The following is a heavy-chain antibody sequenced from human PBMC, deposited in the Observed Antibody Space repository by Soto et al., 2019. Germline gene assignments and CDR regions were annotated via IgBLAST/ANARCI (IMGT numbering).Heavy chain of an antibody. CDR3: TTGLVGSSYNP. J-gene: IGHJ5*02. Sequence: PGGSLRLSCAASGFIFSNAWMNWVRQAPGKGLEWVGRIKSKSDGGTADYAAPVKGRFIMSRDDSKDTVDLQMSSLKTEDTAVYYCTTGLVGSSYNPWGQGTLVTVSS. D-gene: IGHD2-15*01. V-gene: IGHV3-15*07. CDR1: GFIFSNAW. CDR2: IKSKSDGGTA.